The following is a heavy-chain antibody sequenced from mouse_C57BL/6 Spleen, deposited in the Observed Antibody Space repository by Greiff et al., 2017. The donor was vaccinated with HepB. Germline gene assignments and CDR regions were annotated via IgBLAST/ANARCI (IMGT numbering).Heavy chain of an antibody. V-gene: IGHV1-55*01. CDR1: GYTFTSCW. CDR3: ALIYYGNYDWYFDV. D-gene: IGHD2-1*01. J-gene: IGHJ1*03. CDR2: IYPGSGST. Sequence: QVQLQQPGAELVKPGASVKMSCKASGYTFTSCWITWVKQRPGQGLEWIGDIYPGSGSTNYNEKFKSKATLTVDTSSSTAYMQLSSLTSEDSAVYYCALIYYGNYDWYFDVWGTGTTVTVSS.